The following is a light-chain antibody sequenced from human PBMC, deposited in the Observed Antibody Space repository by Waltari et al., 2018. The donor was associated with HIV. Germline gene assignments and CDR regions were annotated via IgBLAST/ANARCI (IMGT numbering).Light chain of an antibody. Sequence: QSVLTQPPSASKTPGQRVLMSCSGTDSNVGNNFVSWCQQVPGGAPKLVIHRNDRRPSGVPDRFSAAKSGSSASLAISGLQSDDEADYFWASWDDRLSHWVFGGGTKLTV. CDR1: DSNVGNNF. CDR3: ASWDDRLSHWV. V-gene: IGLV1-47*01. CDR2: RND. J-gene: IGLJ3*02.